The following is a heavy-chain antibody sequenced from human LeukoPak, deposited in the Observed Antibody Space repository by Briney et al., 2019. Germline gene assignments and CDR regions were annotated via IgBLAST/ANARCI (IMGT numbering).Heavy chain of an antibody. CDR1: GGSISSYY. Sequence: SETLSLTCTVSGGSISSYYWSWIRQPPGKGLEWIGYIYYSGSTNYNPSLKSRVTISVDTSKNQFSLKLSSVTAADTAVYYCARVGDYSSGGPFDYWGQGTLVTVSS. V-gene: IGHV4-59*01. CDR2: IYYSGST. CDR3: ARVGDYSSGGPFDY. D-gene: IGHD6-19*01. J-gene: IGHJ4*02.